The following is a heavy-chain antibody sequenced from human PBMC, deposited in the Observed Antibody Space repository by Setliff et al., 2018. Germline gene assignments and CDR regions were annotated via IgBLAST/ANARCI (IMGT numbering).Heavy chain of an antibody. J-gene: IGHJ6*03. CDR2: IYSGGSA. CDR3: VRPRGEPYYYMDV. CDR1: GFTVSSNY. V-gene: IGHV3-53*01. Sequence: GGSLRLSCAASGFTVSSNYMSWVRQAPGKGLEWVSVIYSGGSAYYADSVKGRFTISRDNAKNSLYLQMNSLRAEDTALYYCVRPRGEPYYYMDVWGKGTTVTVSS. D-gene: IGHD1-1*01.